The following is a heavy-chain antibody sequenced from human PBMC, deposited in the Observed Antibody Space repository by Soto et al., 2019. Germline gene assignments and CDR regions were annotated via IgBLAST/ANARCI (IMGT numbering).Heavy chain of an antibody. Sequence: GGSLRLSCAASGFTFNSYAMHWVRQAPGEGLEWVALISYDGNNEYYAGSVKGRFTVSRDNSKNTLYLHMNSLRAEDTAAYYCARGGTLNFDYWGQGTLVTVSS. CDR3: ARGGTLNFDY. D-gene: IGHD1-1*01. CDR2: ISYDGNNE. V-gene: IGHV3-30-3*01. J-gene: IGHJ4*02. CDR1: GFTFNSYA.